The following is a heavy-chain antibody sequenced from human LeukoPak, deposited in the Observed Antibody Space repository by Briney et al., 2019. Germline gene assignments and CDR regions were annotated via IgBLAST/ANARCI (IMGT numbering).Heavy chain of an antibody. D-gene: IGHD5-24*01. CDR1: GGSISSYY. CDR2: IYYSGST. J-gene: IGHJ4*02. CDR3: ARLGRWLQFPYFDY. V-gene: IGHV4-59*08. Sequence: SETLSLTCTVSGGSISSYYWSWIRQPPGKGLEWIGYIYYSGSTNYNPSLKSRVTISVDTSKNQFSLKLSSVTAADTAVYYCARLGRWLQFPYFDYRGQGTLVTVSS.